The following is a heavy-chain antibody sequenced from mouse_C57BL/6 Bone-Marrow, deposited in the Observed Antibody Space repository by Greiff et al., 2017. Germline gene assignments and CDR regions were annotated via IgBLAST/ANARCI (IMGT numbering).Heavy chain of an antibody. Sequence: EVKLVESEGGLVQPGSSMKLSCTASGFTFSDYYMAWVRQVPEKGLEWVANINYDGSSTYYLDSLKSRFIISRDNAKNILYLQMSSLRSEDTALYYCARRGNYEGYFDVWGTGTTVTVSS. CDR1: GFTFSDYY. J-gene: IGHJ1*03. CDR2: INYDGSST. D-gene: IGHD2-1*01. CDR3: ARRGNYEGYFDV. V-gene: IGHV5-16*02.